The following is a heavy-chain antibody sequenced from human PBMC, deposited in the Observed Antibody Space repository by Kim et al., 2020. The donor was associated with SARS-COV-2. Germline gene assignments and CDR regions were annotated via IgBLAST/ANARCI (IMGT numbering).Heavy chain of an antibody. CDR3: TKVGYRTFCYYYGMDV. V-gene: IGHV3-9*01. J-gene: IGHJ6*02. D-gene: IGHD2-15*01. Sequence: SVRGRFTISRDNATNSLYLQMNSLGAEDTALYYCTKVGYRTFCYYYGMDVWGQGTTVTVSS.